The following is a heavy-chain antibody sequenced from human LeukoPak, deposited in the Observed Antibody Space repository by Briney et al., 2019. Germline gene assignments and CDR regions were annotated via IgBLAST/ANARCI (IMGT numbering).Heavy chain of an antibody. CDR2: ISAYDDKR. CDR1: GYTFTSYG. Sequence: ASVKVSCKASGYTFTSYGISWARQAPGQGLEWMGWISAYDDKRNSVQRFQDRITMTTDTSTSTSYLELRNLRSDDTAVYYCARVLVKTRGNYFHDDYWGQGTLVTVSS. CDR3: ARVLVKTRGNYFHDDY. J-gene: IGHJ4*02. V-gene: IGHV1-18*01. D-gene: IGHD2/OR15-2a*01.